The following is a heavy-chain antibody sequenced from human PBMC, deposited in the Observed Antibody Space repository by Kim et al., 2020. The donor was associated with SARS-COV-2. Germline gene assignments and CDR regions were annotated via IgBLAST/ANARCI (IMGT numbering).Heavy chain of an antibody. D-gene: IGHD4-17*01. CDR3: ARSRTPYGDYYFDY. Sequence: GGSLRLSCAASGFTFSSYWMSWVRQAPGKGLEWVANIKQDGSEKYYVDSVKGRFTISRDNAKNSLYLQMNSLRAEDTAVYYCARSRTPYGDYYFDYWGQGTLVTVSS. J-gene: IGHJ4*02. V-gene: IGHV3-7*01. CDR1: GFTFSSYW. CDR2: IKQDGSEK.